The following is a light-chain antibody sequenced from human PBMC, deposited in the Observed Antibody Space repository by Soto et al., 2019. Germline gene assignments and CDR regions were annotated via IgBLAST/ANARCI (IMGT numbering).Light chain of an antibody. Sequence: DAVMTQSPLSLPVTLGQPASISCRSSQSLVYSDGNTYLSWFQQRPGQSPRRLIYEVSNRDSGVPDRFSGSGSGTDFTLKISRVEAEDVAIYYCMQGSHWPYTFGQGTKLEIK. V-gene: IGKV2-30*01. CDR1: QSLVYSDGNTY. CDR3: MQGSHWPYT. CDR2: EVS. J-gene: IGKJ2*01.